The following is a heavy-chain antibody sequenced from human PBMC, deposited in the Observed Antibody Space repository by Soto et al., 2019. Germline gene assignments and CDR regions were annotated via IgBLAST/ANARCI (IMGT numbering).Heavy chain of an antibody. CDR1: GGSISGSY. D-gene: IGHD3-3*01. J-gene: IGHJ4*02. CDR2: IFYDGSP. Sequence: PSETLSLTCTVSGGSISGSYWSWIRQPPDKEPEWIAFIFYDGSPNYNPSLRSRVTISVDTSRNQFSLKMTSLTAADTAVYYCARAVTIFGVVIKSYFDYWGQGTLVTVSS. CDR3: ARAVTIFGVVIKSYFDY. V-gene: IGHV4-59*01.